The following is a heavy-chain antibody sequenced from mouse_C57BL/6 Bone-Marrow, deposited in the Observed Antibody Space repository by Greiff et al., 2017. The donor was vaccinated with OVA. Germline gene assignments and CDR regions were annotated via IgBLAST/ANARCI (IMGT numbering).Heavy chain of an antibody. CDR2: INPNNGGT. D-gene: IGHD1-1*01. CDR1: GYTFTDYY. J-gene: IGHJ2*01. Sequence: VQLQQSGPELVKPGASVKISCKASGYTFTDYYMNWVKQSHGKSLEWIGDINPNNGGTSYNQKFKGKATLTADKSSSTAYMELRSLTSEDSAVYYCARDYGHFDYWGQGTTLTVSS. CDR3: ARDYGHFDY. V-gene: IGHV1-26*01.